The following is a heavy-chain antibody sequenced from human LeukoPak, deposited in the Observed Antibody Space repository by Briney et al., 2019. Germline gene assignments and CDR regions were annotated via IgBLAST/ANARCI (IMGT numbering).Heavy chain of an antibody. CDR2: ISAYNGNT. Sequence: ASVKVSCKASGYTFTSYGISWVRQAPGQGLEWMGWISAYNGNTNYAQKLQGRVTMTTDTSTSTAYMELRSLRSDDTAVYYCAREFEYCSGGSCCSEYLNAFDIWGQGTMVTVSS. J-gene: IGHJ3*02. D-gene: IGHD2-15*01. CDR3: AREFEYCSGGSCCSEYLNAFDI. CDR1: GYTFTSYG. V-gene: IGHV1-18*01.